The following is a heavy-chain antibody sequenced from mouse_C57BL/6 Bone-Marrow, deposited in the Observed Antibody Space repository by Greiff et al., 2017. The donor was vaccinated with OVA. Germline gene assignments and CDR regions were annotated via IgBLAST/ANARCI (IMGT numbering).Heavy chain of an antibody. CDR1: GYAFSSSW. J-gene: IGHJ4*01. V-gene: IGHV1-82*01. CDR2: IYPGDGDT. CDR3: ARRRDYGSSYAMDY. D-gene: IGHD1-1*01. Sequence: QVQLQQSGPELVKPGASVKISCKASGYAFSSSWMNWVKQRPGKGLEWIGRIYPGDGDTNYNGKFKGKATLTADKSSSTAYMQLSSLTSEDSAVYFCARRRDYGSSYAMDYWGQGTSVTVSS.